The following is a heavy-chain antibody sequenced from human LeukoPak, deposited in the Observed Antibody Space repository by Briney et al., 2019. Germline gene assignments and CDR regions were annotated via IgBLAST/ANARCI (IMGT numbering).Heavy chain of an antibody. J-gene: IGHJ4*02. Sequence: PGGSLRLSCAASGFTFSSYWMSWVRQAPGKGLEWVANIKQDGSEKYYVDSVKGRFTISRDNAKNSLYLQMNSLRAEDTAVYYCARVPSPRIIVVPAAPDYWGQGTLVTVSS. V-gene: IGHV3-7*01. CDR3: ARVPSPRIIVVPAAPDY. CDR2: IKQDGSEK. D-gene: IGHD2-2*01. CDR1: GFTFSSYW.